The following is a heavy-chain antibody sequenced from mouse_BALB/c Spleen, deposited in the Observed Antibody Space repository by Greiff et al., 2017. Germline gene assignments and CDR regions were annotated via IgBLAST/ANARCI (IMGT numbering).Heavy chain of an antibody. CDR2: INSNGGST. CDR1: GFTFSSYY. CDR3: ARRGLRLAMDY. V-gene: IGHV5-6-2*01. J-gene: IGHJ4*01. D-gene: IGHD2-4*01. Sequence: EVKLVESGGGLVKLGGSLKLSCAASGFTFSSYYMSWVRQTPEKRLELVAAINSNGGSTYYPDTVKGRFTISRDNAKNTLYLQMSSLKSEDTALYYCARRGLRLAMDYWGQGTSVTVSS.